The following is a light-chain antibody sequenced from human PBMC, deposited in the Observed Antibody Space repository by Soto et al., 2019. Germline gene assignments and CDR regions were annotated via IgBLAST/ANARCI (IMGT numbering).Light chain of an antibody. CDR1: QRISTRY. Sequence: EIVLTQSPGTLSLSPGERATLSCRASQRISTRYFAWYQQKGGQAPRLRIYETSSRGTGIADRFIGSGTGTEFTLTIGRLEPEDFAVYYCQQYGVAPGTFGQGTKLEI. J-gene: IGKJ1*01. CDR3: QQYGVAPGT. V-gene: IGKV3-20*01. CDR2: ETS.